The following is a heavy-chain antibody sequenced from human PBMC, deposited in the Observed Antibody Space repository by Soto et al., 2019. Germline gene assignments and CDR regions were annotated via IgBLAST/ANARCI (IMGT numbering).Heavy chain of an antibody. CDR3: ARSPAVTVGVPAGTSYYYYGMEV. V-gene: IGHV2-70*01. CDR1: GFSLSTSGMC. Sequence: SGPTLVNPTQTLTLTCTFSGFSLSTSGMCVSWIRQPPGKALEWLALIDWDDDKYYSTSLKTRLTISKDTSKNQVVLTMTNMDPVDTATYYCARSPAVTVGVPAGTSYYYYGMEVWRKGTTVTVSS. CDR2: IDWDDDK. J-gene: IGHJ6*01. D-gene: IGHD2-2*01.